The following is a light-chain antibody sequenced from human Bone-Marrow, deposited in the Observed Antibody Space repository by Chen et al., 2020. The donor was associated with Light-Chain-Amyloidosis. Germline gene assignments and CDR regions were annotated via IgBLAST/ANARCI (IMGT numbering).Light chain of an antibody. J-gene: IGLJ3*02. Sequence: SYVLTQPSSVSVAPGQTATIACGGNNIGSTCVHWYQQTPGQAPLLVVYDDSDRPSGIPERLSGSNSGNTATLTSSRLEAGDEADYYCQVWDRSSDRPVFGGGTKLTVL. CDR2: DDS. V-gene: IGLV3-21*02. CDR3: QVWDRSSDRPV. CDR1: NIGSTC.